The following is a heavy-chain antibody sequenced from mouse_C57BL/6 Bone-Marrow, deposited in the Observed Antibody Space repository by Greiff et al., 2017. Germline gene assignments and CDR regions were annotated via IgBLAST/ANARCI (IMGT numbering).Heavy chain of an antibody. CDR2: ISDGGSYT. J-gene: IGHJ2*01. Sequence: EVMLVESGGGLVKPGGSLKLSCAASGFTFSSYAMSWVRQTPEKRLEWVATISDGGSYTYYPDNVKGRFTISRDNAKNNLYLQVSHLKSEDTAMYYCARDGNPFDYWGQGTTLTVSS. V-gene: IGHV5-4*01. CDR3: ARDGNPFDY. D-gene: IGHD2-1*01. CDR1: GFTFSSYA.